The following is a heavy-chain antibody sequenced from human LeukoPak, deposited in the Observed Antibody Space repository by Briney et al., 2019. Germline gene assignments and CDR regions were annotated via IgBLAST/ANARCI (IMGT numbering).Heavy chain of an antibody. CDR1: GGTFSSYA. J-gene: IGHJ3*02. CDR2: IIPIFGTA. Sequence: SVKVSCKASGGTFSSYAISWVRQAPGQGLEWMGGIIPIFGTANYAQKFQGRVTITTDESTSTAYMELSSLRSEDTAVYYCATRLGVVVAAGDAFDIWGQGTMVTVSS. D-gene: IGHD2-15*01. V-gene: IGHV1-69*05. CDR3: ATRLGVVVAAGDAFDI.